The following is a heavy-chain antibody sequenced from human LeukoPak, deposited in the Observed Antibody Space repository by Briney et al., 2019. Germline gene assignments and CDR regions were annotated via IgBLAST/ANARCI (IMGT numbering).Heavy chain of an antibody. CDR2: INPNSGGI. CDR3: ARDSLYYYDSSGYYSPHFDY. D-gene: IGHD3-22*01. V-gene: IGHV1-2*02. Sequence: GASVKVSCKASGYTFTGYYMHWVRQAPGQGLEWMGWINPNSGGINYAQKFQGRVTMTRDTSISTAYMELSRLRSDDTAVYYCARDSLYYYDSSGYYSPHFDYWGQGTLVTVSS. J-gene: IGHJ4*02. CDR1: GYTFTGYY.